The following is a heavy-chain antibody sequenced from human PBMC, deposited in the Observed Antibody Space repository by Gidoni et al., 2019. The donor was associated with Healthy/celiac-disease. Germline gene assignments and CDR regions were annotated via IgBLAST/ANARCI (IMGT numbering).Heavy chain of an antibody. CDR3: AREDSIVGATPRWDYYYGMDV. V-gene: IGHV1-2*02. Sequence: QVQLVQSGAEVKKPGASVKVSCKASGYTFTGYYMHWVRQAPGQGLEWMGWINPNSGCTNYAQKFQGRVTMTRDTSISTAYMELSRLRSDDTAVYYCAREDSIVGATPRWDYYYGMDVWGQGTTVTVSS. CDR2: INPNSGCT. CDR1: GYTFTGYY. D-gene: IGHD1-26*01. J-gene: IGHJ6*02.